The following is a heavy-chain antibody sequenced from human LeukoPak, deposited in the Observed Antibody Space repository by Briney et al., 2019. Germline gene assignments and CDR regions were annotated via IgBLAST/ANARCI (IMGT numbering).Heavy chain of an antibody. J-gene: IGHJ6*03. D-gene: IGHD2-15*01. CDR2: INGSGGST. V-gene: IGHV3-23*01. Sequence: SLTLTCAASVFTFSNYAMSWLRQPPGKGLDWVSAINGSGGSTYYADSLKGRFTISSDNSNNTLYLQMNKLTADDTPRYYCTKNGDRGAYCTGGTCYPYFYYYMDVWGKGTTV. CDR1: VFTFSNYA. CDR3: TKNGDRGAYCTGGTCYPYFYYYMDV.